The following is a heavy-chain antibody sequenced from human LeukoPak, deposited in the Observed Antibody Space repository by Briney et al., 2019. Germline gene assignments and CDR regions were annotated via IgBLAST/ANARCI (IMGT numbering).Heavy chain of an antibody. CDR2: IYYSGKT. J-gene: IGHJ4*02. Sequence: PSETLSLTCTVSACSISSYYWSWIRQPPGKGLEWIGYIYYSGKTNYNPSVKSRVTMSVATSKNQCCLGLSSVTAADWAVYYCARHRSDSSYGGFDYWGQGTLVTVSS. CDR3: ARHRSDSSYGGFDY. CDR1: ACSISSYY. D-gene: IGHD4-11*01. V-gene: IGHV4-59*08.